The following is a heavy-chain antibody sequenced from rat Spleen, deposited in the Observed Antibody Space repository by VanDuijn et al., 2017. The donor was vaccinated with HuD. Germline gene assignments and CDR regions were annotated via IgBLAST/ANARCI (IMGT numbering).Heavy chain of an antibody. D-gene: IGHD1-1*01. V-gene: IGHV5S10*01. CDR2: IIYDGSRT. CDR3: ASHRHYTVYIMDA. Sequence: EVQLVESGGGLVQPGRSLKFSCAASGFTFSDYNMAWVRQAPKKGLEWVATIIYDGSRTYYRDSVKGRFTISRDNAKSNLYLQMDRLRSEDTATYHCASHRHYTVYIMDAWGQGASVTVSS. J-gene: IGHJ4*01. CDR1: GFTFSDYN.